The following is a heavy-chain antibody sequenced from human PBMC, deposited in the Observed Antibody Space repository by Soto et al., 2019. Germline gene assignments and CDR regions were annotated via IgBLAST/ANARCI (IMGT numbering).Heavy chain of an antibody. D-gene: IGHD5-12*01. J-gene: IGHJ4*02. CDR1: GFTFSNAW. CDR3: TTFDIVATNYDY. CDR2: IKSKTDGGTT. Sequence: GGSLRLSCAASGFTFSNAWMSWVRQAPGKGLEWVGRIKSKTDGGTTDYAAPVKGRFTISRDDSKNTLYLQMNSLKTEDTAVYYCTTFDIVATNYDYWGQGTLVTVFS. V-gene: IGHV3-15*01.